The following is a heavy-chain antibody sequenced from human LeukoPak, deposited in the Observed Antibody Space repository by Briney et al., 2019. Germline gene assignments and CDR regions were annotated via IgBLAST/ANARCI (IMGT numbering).Heavy chain of an antibody. CDR3: ARNPGVEEGTLPAAAG. V-gene: IGHV1-69*04. D-gene: IGHD2-2*01. J-gene: IGHJ4*02. CDR1: GGTFSSYA. CDR2: IIPILGIA. Sequence: GASVKVSCKASGGTFSSYAISWVRQAPGQGLEWMGRIIPILGIANYAQKFQGRVTITADKSTSTAYMELSSLRSEDTAVYYCARNPGVEEGTLPAAAGWGQGTLVTVSS.